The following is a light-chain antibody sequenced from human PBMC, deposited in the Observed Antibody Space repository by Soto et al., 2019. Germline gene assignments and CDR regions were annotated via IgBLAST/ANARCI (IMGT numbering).Light chain of an antibody. CDR1: SSDVGADNF. J-gene: IGLJ3*02. CDR2: DVS. Sequence: QSALTQPASVSGSPGQSITISCTGTSSDVGADNFVSWYQHHPGKAPKLMIYDVSDRPSGVSNRFSGSKSGNTASLTISGLQAEDEADYYCSSFTRSNTALFGGGTKLTVL. CDR3: SSFTRSNTAL. V-gene: IGLV2-14*03.